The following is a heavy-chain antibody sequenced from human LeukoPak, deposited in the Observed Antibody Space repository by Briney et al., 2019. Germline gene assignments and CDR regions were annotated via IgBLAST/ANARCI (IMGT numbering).Heavy chain of an antibody. CDR3: ARGQFSPPAYCGGDCYSWLDY. CDR2: INHSGST. D-gene: IGHD2-21*02. J-gene: IGHJ4*02. CDR1: GGSFSGYY. V-gene: IGHV4-34*01. Sequence: PSETLSLTCAVYGGSFSGYYWSWIRQPPGKGLEWIGEINHSGSTNYNPSLKSRVTISVDTSKNQFSLKLSSVTAADTAVYYCARGQFSPPAYCGGDCYSWLDYWGRGTLVTVSS.